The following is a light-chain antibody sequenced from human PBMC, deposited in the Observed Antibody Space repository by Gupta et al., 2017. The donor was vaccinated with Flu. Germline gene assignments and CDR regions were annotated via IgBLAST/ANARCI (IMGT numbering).Light chain of an antibody. CDR3: QQDNNYSNT. V-gene: IGKV1-5*03. Sequence: PSTLSASVGDRVTITFRASQSINNWLPWSQQKPGKAPKVPIYKASTLESGVPSRSSGTGPGTEFTLTISSLQPNDFPTYYFQQDNNYSNTFGHGTKVEIK. CDR1: QSINNW. CDR2: KAS. J-gene: IGKJ3*01.